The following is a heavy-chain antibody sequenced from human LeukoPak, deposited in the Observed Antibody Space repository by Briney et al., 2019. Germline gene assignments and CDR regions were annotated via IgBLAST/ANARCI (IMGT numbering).Heavy chain of an antibody. V-gene: IGHV4-4*07. D-gene: IGHD2-8*01. CDR1: VASMSTYY. CDR2: IYTSGNA. J-gene: IGHJ4*02. Sequence: SETLSLTCTVSVASMSTYYWRWIRQPAGEGLEWIGRIYTSGNANYNPSLKSRVTMSLDTSKTQFSLRLSSVTAADTAVYYCARVSVQGFTNRCASDYWGQGTLVTVSS. CDR3: ARVSVQGFTNRCASDY.